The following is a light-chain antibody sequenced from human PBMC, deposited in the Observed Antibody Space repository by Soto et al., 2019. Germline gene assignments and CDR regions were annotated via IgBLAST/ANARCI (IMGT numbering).Light chain of an antibody. V-gene: IGKV1-39*01. CDR2: AAS. J-gene: IGKJ2*01. CDR1: QSMSSY. Sequence: DIQMTQSPSSLSASVGDRVTITCRASQSMSSYLNWYQQKPGKAPKLLIYAASSLQSGVPSRFSGSGSGTDFTLTISSLQPEDFATYYCQQSYSTPQRYTFGQGTKLEIK. CDR3: QQSYSTPQRYT.